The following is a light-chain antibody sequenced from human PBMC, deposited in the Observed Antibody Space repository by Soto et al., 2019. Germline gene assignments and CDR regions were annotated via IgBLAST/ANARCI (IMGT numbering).Light chain of an antibody. CDR1: SSDVGAYNS. Sequence: QSALTQPLSASGSPGQSVTISCTGTSSDVGAYNSVSWYQQHPGKAPKLMIYEVSKRPSGVPDRFSGSKSGNTASLTVSGLQAEDEADYYCSSQTASATVLFGGGTQLTVL. CDR3: SSQTASATVL. J-gene: IGLJ2*01. CDR2: EVS. V-gene: IGLV2-8*01.